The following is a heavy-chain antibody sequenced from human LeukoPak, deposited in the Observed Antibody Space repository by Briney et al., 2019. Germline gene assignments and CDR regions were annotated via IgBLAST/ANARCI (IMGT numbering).Heavy chain of an antibody. D-gene: IGHD4-11*01. J-gene: IGHJ4*02. V-gene: IGHV3-7*01. Sequence: GGSLRLSCAASGFTFSDYCMSWVRQAPGKGLEWVANIKQDGAEKYYVDSVKGRFIISRDNAENSLYLQANSLRAEDTAVYYCARGRLPSSYKGFDCWGQGTPVTVSS. CDR2: IKQDGAEK. CDR1: GFTFSDYC. CDR3: ARGRLPSSYKGFDC.